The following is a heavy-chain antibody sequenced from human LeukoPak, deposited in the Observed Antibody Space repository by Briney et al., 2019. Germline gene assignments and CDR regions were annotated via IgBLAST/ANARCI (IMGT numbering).Heavy chain of an antibody. V-gene: IGHV4-30-2*01. J-gene: IGHJ3*02. CDR2: IYHSGST. CDR1: GGSINSGY. D-gene: IGHD2-15*01. CDR3: ARYIVVVVAATRSRWNAFDI. Sequence: SETLSLTCSVSGGSINSGYWSWIRQPPGKGLEWIGYIYHSGSTYYNPSLKSRVTISVDRSKNQFSLKLSSVTAADTAVYYCARYIVVVVAATRSRWNAFDIWGQGTMVTVSS.